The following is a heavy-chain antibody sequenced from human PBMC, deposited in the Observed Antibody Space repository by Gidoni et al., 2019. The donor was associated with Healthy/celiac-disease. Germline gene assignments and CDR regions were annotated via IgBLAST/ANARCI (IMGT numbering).Heavy chain of an antibody. CDR3: AREGYDYGDYYYYGMDV. D-gene: IGHD4-17*01. Sequence: EVQLVESGGGLVKPGGSLRLSCAASGFTFSSYSMNWVRQAPGKGLEWVSSISSSSSYIYYADSVKGRFTISRDNAKNSLYLQMNSLRAEDTAVYYCAREGYDYGDYYYYGMDVWGQGTTVTVSS. V-gene: IGHV3-21*01. J-gene: IGHJ6*02. CDR1: GFTFSSYS. CDR2: ISSSSSYI.